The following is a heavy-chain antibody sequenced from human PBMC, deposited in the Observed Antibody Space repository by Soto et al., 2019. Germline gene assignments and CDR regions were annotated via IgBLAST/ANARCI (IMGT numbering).Heavy chain of an antibody. CDR3: ARVRFGEWGYAMDV. CDR1: GLTFSDCY. D-gene: IGHD3-10*01. CDR2: ISSSGSSI. Sequence: ESGGGLVKPGGSLRLSCVASGLTFSDCYMNWIRQAPGKGLEWVSYISSSGSSINYAGSVKGRFTISRDNAKNSLYLQMNSLRAEDTAMYYCARVRFGEWGYAMDVWGQGTTVTVSS. J-gene: IGHJ6*02. V-gene: IGHV3-11*01.